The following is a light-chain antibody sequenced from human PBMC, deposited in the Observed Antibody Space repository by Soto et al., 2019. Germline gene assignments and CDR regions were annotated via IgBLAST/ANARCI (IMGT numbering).Light chain of an antibody. V-gene: IGKV3-20*01. CDR3: QQYGRSTNT. J-gene: IGKJ2*01. Sequence: EIVLTQSPGTLSLSPGERATLSCRASQSVSSSYLAWYQQKPVQAPRLRIYGASSRASGIPDRCSGRGSGKDFTLTISRLEAEDLAVYYCQQYGRSTNTFGHGTNLEIK. CDR2: GAS. CDR1: QSVSSSY.